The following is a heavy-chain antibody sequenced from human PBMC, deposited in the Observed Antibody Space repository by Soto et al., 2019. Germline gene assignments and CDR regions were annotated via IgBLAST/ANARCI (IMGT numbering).Heavy chain of an antibody. CDR2: ISYDGSNK. CDR1: GFTFSSYG. D-gene: IGHD1-20*01. J-gene: IGHJ6*02. V-gene: IGHV3-30*18. CDR3: AKDPARTGIGMDV. Sequence: SLRLSCAASGFTFSSYGMHWVRQAPGKGLEWVAVISYDGSNKYYADSVKGRFTISRDNSKNTLYLQMNSLRAEDTAVYYCAKDPARTGIGMDVWGQGTTVTVSS.